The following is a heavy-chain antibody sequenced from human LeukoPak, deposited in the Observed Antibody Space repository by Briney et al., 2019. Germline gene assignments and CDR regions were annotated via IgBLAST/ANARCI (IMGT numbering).Heavy chain of an antibody. Sequence: GSLRLSCAASGFTVSSNYMNWVRQAPGKGLEWVSSISSSSSYIYYADSVKGRFTISRDNAKNSLYLQMNSLRAEDTAVYYCATLDETDRRGYYDSSGRNYWGQGTLVTVSS. CDR3: ATLDETDRRGYYDSSGRNY. CDR2: ISSSSSYI. D-gene: IGHD3-22*01. CDR1: GFTVSSNY. J-gene: IGHJ4*02. V-gene: IGHV3-21*01.